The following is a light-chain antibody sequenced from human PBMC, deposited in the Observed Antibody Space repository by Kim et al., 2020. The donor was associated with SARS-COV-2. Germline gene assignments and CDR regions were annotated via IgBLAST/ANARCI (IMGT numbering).Light chain of an antibody. J-gene: IGKJ1*01. CDR2: GAS. CDR3: QQYGSSPGT. Sequence: SPGERATLSCRASQSVSSSYLAWYQKKPGQAPRLLIYGASSRATGIPDRFSGSGSGTDFTLIISRLEPEDFAVYYCQQYGSSPGTFGQGTKVDIK. CDR1: QSVSSSY. V-gene: IGKV3-20*01.